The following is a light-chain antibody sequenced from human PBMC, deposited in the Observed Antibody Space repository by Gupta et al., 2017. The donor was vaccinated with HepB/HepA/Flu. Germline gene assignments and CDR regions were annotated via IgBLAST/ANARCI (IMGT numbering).Light chain of an antibody. V-gene: IGKV3-20*01. J-gene: IGKJ1*01. CDR1: QSVSSSY. CDR3: RQECNSPWT. CDR2: GTS. Sequence: EIVLTQSPGTLSLSPGERATLSCRARQSVSSSYLAWYQQKPGQSPRLLIYGTSSSATGMPDRISGSGSAREFTLTIIRREPEDYAVYYCRQECNSPWTFGQGTKVEMK.